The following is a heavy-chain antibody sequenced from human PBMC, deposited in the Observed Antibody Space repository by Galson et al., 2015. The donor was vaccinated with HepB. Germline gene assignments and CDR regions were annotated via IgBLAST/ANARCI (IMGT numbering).Heavy chain of an antibody. Sequence: TVSGGSISSGDYYWSWIRQPPGKGLEWIGYIHYSGSTYYNPSLKSRVTISVDTSKNQFSLKLSSVTAADTAVYYCARAHSNSEYFQHWGQGTLVTVSS. CDR1: GGSISSGDYY. CDR2: IHYSGST. D-gene: IGHD4-11*01. J-gene: IGHJ1*01. CDR3: ARAHSNSEYFQH. V-gene: IGHV4-30-4*01.